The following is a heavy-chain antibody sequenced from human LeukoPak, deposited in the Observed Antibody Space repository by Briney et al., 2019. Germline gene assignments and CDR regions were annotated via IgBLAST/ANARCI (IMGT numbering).Heavy chain of an antibody. D-gene: IGHD3-16*01. V-gene: IGHV4-59*01. J-gene: IGHJ6*03. CDR1: GGSISSYY. CDR3: ARETSQKGAHYMDV. Sequence: PSETLSLTCTVSGGSISSYYWSWIRQPPGKGLEWIGYIYYSGSTNYNPSLKSRVTISVDTSKNQFSLKLSSVTAADTAVFYCARETSQKGAHYMDVWGKGTTVTISS. CDR2: IYYSGST.